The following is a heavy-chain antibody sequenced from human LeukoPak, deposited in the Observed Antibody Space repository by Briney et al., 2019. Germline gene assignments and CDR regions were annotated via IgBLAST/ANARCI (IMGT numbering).Heavy chain of an antibody. Sequence: GGSLRLSCAASGLTFSNYEMNWVRQAPGKGLEWVSYISSSGSTIYYADSVKGRFTISRDNAKNSLYLQMNSLRAEDTAVYYCARGSGGYSYGPDYWGQGTLVTVSS. CDR2: ISSSGSTI. J-gene: IGHJ4*02. CDR3: ARGSGGYSYGPDY. D-gene: IGHD5-18*01. CDR1: GLTFSNYE. V-gene: IGHV3-48*03.